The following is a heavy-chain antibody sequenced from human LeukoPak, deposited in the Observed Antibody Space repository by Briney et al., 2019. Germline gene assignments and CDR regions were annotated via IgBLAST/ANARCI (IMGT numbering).Heavy chain of an antibody. V-gene: IGHV3-7*01. Sequence: GGSLRLSCAASGFTFSSYEMNWVRQAPGKGLEWVANIKDDGSDKYYMESVKGRFTISRDNAKNSLHLQLNSLRAEDTAVYYCARDFYYYGSGKYYSVDVFDIWGRGTMVTVSS. CDR3: ARDFYYYGSGKYYSVDVFDI. J-gene: IGHJ3*02. CDR2: IKDDGSDK. D-gene: IGHD3-10*01. CDR1: GFTFSSYE.